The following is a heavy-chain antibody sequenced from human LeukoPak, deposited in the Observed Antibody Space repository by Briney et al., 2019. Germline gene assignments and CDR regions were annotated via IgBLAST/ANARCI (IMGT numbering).Heavy chain of an antibody. Sequence: PSETLSLTCTVSDDSITMYYWTWIRQPPGKGLEWIGYVDHTGTTNFNPSLNGRVSISRDTFKNFFSLRLRSVTAADTAVYFCARGRVSSSTWYSTYYYFFYMDFWGKGTTVTVSS. CDR3: ARGRVSSSTWYSTYYYFFYMDF. V-gene: IGHV4-59*01. CDR1: DDSITMYY. J-gene: IGHJ6*03. CDR2: VDHTGTT. D-gene: IGHD4-11*01.